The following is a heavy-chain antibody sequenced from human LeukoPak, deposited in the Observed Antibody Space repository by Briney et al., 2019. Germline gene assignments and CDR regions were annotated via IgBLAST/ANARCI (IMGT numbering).Heavy chain of an antibody. D-gene: IGHD3-3*01. CDR1: GGAISSSSYY. V-gene: IGHV4-39*07. CDR2: IYYSGIT. Sequence: PSETLSLTCTVSGGAISSSSYYWGWIRQPPGKGLEWIGSIYYSGITYYNPSLKSRVTISVDTPKNQFSLKLSSATAADTAVYYCAGEVSWSGYFQYWGQGSLVTVSS. CDR3: AGEVSWSGYFQY. J-gene: IGHJ4*02.